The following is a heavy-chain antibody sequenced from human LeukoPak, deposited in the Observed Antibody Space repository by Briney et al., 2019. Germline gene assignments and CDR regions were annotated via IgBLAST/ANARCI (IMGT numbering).Heavy chain of an antibody. J-gene: IGHJ4*02. CDR2: INHSGST. D-gene: IGHD3-16*01. Sequence: SETLSLTCAVYGGSFNGYYWSWIRQPPGKGLEWIGEINHSGSTNYNPSLKSRVTTSVDTSKNQFSLKLSSVTAADTAVYYCARGRGLITFGGNKEYYFDYWGQGTLVTVSS. V-gene: IGHV4-34*01. CDR3: ARGRGLITFGGNKEYYFDY. CDR1: GGSFNGYY.